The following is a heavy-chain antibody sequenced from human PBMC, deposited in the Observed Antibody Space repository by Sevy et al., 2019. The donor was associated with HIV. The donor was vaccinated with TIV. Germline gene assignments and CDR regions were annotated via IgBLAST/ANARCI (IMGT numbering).Heavy chain of an antibody. CDR1: GFTFSSYW. D-gene: IGHD3-10*01. Sequence: GGSLRLSCAASGFTFSSYWMSWVRQAPGKGLEWVANIKQDGSEKYYVDSVKGRFTISRDNAKNSLYLQMNSLRAEDTAVYYCARDDLWFGTYYYYGMDVWGQGTTVTVSS. CDR3: ARDDLWFGTYYYYGMDV. J-gene: IGHJ6*02. V-gene: IGHV3-7*01. CDR2: IKQDGSEK.